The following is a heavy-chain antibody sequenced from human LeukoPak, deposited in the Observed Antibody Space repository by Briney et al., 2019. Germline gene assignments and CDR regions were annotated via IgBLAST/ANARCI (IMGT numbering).Heavy chain of an antibody. Sequence: PGGSLRLSCAASGFTFRSYSMNWVHQAPGKGLEWISHISSTGSTIYYADSVKGRFTISRDNAKNSLYLQMNSLRGEDTAVYYCARGDAWFGEFLSFDYWGQGTLVTVSS. CDR3: ARGDAWFGEFLSFDY. CDR1: GFTFRSYS. V-gene: IGHV3-48*04. J-gene: IGHJ4*02. CDR2: ISSTGSTI. D-gene: IGHD3-10*01.